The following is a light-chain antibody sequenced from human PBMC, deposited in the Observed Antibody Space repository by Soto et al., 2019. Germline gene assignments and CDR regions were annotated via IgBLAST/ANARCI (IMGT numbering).Light chain of an antibody. Sequence: QSALTQPASVSGSPGQSITISCTGTSSDVGGYDHVSWYQQHPGKAPKLIIYDVTVRPSGISPRFSGSKSDNTASLAVSGLQTEDEAAYYCSSYTNKDTLLFGGGTKLTVL. CDR3: SSYTNKDTLL. CDR2: DVT. V-gene: IGLV2-14*03. J-gene: IGLJ3*02. CDR1: SSDVGGYDH.